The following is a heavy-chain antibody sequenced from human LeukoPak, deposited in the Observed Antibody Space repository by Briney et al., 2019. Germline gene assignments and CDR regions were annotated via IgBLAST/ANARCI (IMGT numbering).Heavy chain of an antibody. V-gene: IGHV1-2*02. CDR2: IHPKSGGT. CDR3: TRDSETTTGLNFDY. J-gene: IGHJ4*02. Sequence: ASVKVSCKASGYTFSDYYIHWLRQAPGQGLEWMGLIHPKSGGTNSAQKFQGRVTMTWDTSTATAYMDLSGLRSDDTAVYHCTRDSETTTGLNFDYWGQGTLVTVSS. D-gene: IGHD1-1*01. CDR1: GYTFSDYY.